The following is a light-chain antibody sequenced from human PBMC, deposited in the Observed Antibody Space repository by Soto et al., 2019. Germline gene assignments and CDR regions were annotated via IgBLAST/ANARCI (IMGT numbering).Light chain of an antibody. J-gene: IGLJ2*01. V-gene: IGLV3-9*01. CDR3: QVWDSSTGYVV. CDR1: NIGSKN. Sequence: SYELTQPLSVSVALGQTARITCGGNNIGSKNVHWYQQKPGQAPVLVIYRDSNRPSGIPERFSGSNSGNTATLTISRAQAGDEADYYCQVWDSSTGYVVFGGGTKLTVL. CDR2: RDS.